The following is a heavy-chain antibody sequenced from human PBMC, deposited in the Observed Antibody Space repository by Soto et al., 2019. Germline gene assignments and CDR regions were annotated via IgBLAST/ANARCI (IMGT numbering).Heavy chain of an antibody. Sequence: QVQLQESGPGLVKPSQTLSLTCTVSGGSISSCGYYWSWIRQHPGKGLEWIGYIYYSGSTYYHPSLKSRVTISVDTSKNQFSLKLSSVTAADTAVYYCARECSVPAASHGWFDPWGQGTLVTVSS. CDR1: GGSISSCGYY. CDR2: IYYSGST. J-gene: IGHJ5*02. D-gene: IGHD2-2*01. V-gene: IGHV4-31*03. CDR3: ARECSVPAASHGWFDP.